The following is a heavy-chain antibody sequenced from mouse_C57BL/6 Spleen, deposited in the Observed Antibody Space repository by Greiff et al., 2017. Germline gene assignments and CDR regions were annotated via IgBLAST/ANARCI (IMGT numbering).Heavy chain of an antibody. V-gene: IGHV5-9*01. Sequence: DVKLVESGGGLVKPGGSLKLSCAASGFTFSSYTMSWVRQTPEKRLEWVATISGGGGNTYYPDSVKGRFTISRDNAKNTLYLQMSSLRSEDTALYYCARSYYDYPHYAMDYWGQGTSVTVSS. CDR1: GFTFSSYT. D-gene: IGHD2-4*01. CDR2: ISGGGGNT. J-gene: IGHJ4*01. CDR3: ARSYYDYPHYAMDY.